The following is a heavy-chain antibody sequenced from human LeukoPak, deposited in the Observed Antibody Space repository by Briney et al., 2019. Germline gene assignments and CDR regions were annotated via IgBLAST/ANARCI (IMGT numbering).Heavy chain of an antibody. D-gene: IGHD6-13*01. Sequence: PSETLSLTCAVYGGSFSGYYWSWIRQPPGKGLEWIGEINHSGSTNYNPSLKSRVTISVDTSKNQFSLKLSSVTAADTAVYYRARSIGSSWNPTDYWGQGTLVTVSS. CDR1: GGSFSGYY. J-gene: IGHJ4*02. CDR2: INHSGST. CDR3: ARSIGSSWNPTDY. V-gene: IGHV4-34*01.